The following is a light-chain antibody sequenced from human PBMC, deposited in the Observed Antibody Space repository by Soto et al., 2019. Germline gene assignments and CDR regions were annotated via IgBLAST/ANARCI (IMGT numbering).Light chain of an antibody. CDR3: QQYNNWPPEYT. CDR2: AAS. Sequence: DIQMTQSPSSLSASVGDRVTITCRASQSISSYLNWYQQKPGEAPKLLIYAASILQSGVPSRFSGSGSGTEFTLTISSLQSEDFAVYYCQQYNNWPPEYTFGQGTKLEIK. CDR1: QSISSY. J-gene: IGKJ2*01. V-gene: IGKV1-39*01.